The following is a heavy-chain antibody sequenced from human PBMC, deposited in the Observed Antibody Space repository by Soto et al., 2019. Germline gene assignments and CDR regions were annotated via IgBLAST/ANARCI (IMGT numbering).Heavy chain of an antibody. V-gene: IGHV3-23*01. CDR3: ARDGSGWYRYYFGF. CDR1: GFTFSSYA. J-gene: IGHJ4*02. Sequence: EVQLLESGGGLVQPGGSLRLSCAASGFTFSSYAMSWVRQAPGKGLEWVSAISGSGGSTYDADSVKGRFTISRDNSKTTLDVQMNGLRAEDTAVHYCARDGSGWYRYYFGFWGQGTLVTVSA. D-gene: IGHD6-19*01. CDR2: ISGSGGST.